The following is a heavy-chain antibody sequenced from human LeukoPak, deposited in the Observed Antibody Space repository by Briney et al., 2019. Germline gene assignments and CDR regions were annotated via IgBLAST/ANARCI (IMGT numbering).Heavy chain of an antibody. V-gene: IGHV4-39*01. CDR2: IYYSGNT. J-gene: IGHJ4*02. CDR3: ATEAYSGSIHRFDC. CDR1: GGSISSSFYH. Sequence: SETLSLTCTVSGGSISSSFYHWGWIRQPPGKGLEWIGSIYYSGNTYYNPSLKSRVTISVDTSKNQFSLRLTSVTAADTAVYYCATEAYSGSIHRFDCWGQGTLITVSS. D-gene: IGHD3-10*01.